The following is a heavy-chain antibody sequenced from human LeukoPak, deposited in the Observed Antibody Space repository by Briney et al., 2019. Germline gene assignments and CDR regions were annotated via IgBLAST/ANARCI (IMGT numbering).Heavy chain of an antibody. CDR2: IYSGGST. V-gene: IGHV3-53*01. CDR3: ARESRYSSSPLEAFDI. D-gene: IGHD6-13*01. CDR1: GFTVSSNY. J-gene: IGHJ3*02. Sequence: GGSLRLSCAASGFTVSSNYMSWVRQAPGKGPEWVSVIYSGGSTYYADSVKGRFTISRDNSKNTLYLQMNSLRAEDTAVYYCARESRYSSSPLEAFDIWGQGTMVTVSS.